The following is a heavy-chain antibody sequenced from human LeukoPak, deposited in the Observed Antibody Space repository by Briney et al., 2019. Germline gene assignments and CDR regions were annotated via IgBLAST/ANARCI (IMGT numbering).Heavy chain of an antibody. CDR2: MFDTVST. Sequence: PSETLSFTCTVSGASTARHYWTWLRRPPGKELEWSAYMFDTVSTKSNPSLKSRLTQSVDTSKKQLSLRLSSVTAADTAVYYCATIKRGSTYGYFDFWGQGIKVTVSS. CDR3: ATIKRGSTYGYFDF. V-gene: IGHV4-59*11. D-gene: IGHD5-18*01. CDR1: GASTARHY. J-gene: IGHJ4*02.